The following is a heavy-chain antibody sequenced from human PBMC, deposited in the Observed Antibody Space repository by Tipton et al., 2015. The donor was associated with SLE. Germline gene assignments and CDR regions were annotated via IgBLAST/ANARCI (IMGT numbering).Heavy chain of an antibody. V-gene: IGHV3-21*01. Sequence: SLRLSCEASGFSFSHFAMHWVRQAPGKGLEWVSSISRSSSYIYYADSVKGRFTISRDNAKNSLYLQMNSLRAEDTAVYYCASPRGPRGERGYYYYYSGMDVWGQGTTVTVSS. J-gene: IGHJ6*01. CDR1: GFSFSHFA. D-gene: IGHD3-10*01. CDR3: ASPRGPRGERGYYYYYSGMDV. CDR2: ISRSSSYI.